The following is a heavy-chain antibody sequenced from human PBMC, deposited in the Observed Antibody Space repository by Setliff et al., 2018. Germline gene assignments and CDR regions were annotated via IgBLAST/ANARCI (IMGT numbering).Heavy chain of an antibody. J-gene: IGHJ4*02. Sequence: GGSLRLSCTASGLSYINDWVSWVRQAPGKGLEWLASINPHGSEKYYADSVKGRFTISRDNAKNSLSLQMNNLRIEDTAVYYCVGSGTCSYWGQGTLVTVSS. D-gene: IGHD3-10*01. CDR1: GLSYINDW. V-gene: IGHV3-7*01. CDR2: INPHGSEK. CDR3: VGSGTCSY.